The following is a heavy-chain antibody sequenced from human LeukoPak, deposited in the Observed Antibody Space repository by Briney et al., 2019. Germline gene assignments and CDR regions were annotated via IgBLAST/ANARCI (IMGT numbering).Heavy chain of an antibody. Sequence: KPSETLSLTCTVSGGSISSSSYYWGWIRQPPGKGLEWIGSIYYSGSTYYNPSLKSRVTISVDTSKNQFSLKLSSVTAADTAVYYRARDLVRWYDSSGGVYWGQGTLVTVSS. CDR2: IYYSGST. CDR1: GGSISSSSYY. J-gene: IGHJ4*02. D-gene: IGHD3-22*01. CDR3: ARDLVRWYDSSGGVY. V-gene: IGHV4-39*02.